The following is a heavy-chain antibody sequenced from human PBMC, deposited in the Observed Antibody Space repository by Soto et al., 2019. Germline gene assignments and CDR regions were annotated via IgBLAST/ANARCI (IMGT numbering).Heavy chain of an antibody. J-gene: IGHJ6*03. CDR3: ARLGYCSSTSCYYYYYMDF. Sequence: SETLSLTCTVSGGSISSYYWSWIRQPPGKGLEWIGYIYYSGSTNYNPSLKSRVTISVDTSKNQFSLKLSSVTAADTAVYYCARLGYCSSTSCYYYYYMDFWGKGTTVTVSS. D-gene: IGHD2-2*01. V-gene: IGHV4-59*08. CDR1: GGSISSYY. CDR2: IYYSGST.